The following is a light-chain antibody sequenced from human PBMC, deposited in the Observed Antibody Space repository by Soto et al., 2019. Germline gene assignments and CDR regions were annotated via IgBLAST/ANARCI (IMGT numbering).Light chain of an antibody. Sequence: EIVLTQSRATLSLSPRERATLSCKASHSVDSNLAWYQQKPGQAPRLLIFGASTRATGISARFSGSASGTDFNLTISSLQPEDFGVYFCQQYDNWPLTFGGGTKVDI. CDR1: HSVDSN. J-gene: IGKJ4*01. V-gene: IGKV3D-15*01. CDR2: GAS. CDR3: QQYDNWPLT.